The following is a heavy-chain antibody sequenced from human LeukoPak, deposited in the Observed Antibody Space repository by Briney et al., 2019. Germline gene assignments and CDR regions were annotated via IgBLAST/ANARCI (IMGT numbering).Heavy chain of an antibody. V-gene: IGHV4-39*07. D-gene: IGHD2/OR15-2a*01. J-gene: IGHJ6*03. Sequence: SETLSLTCTVSGGSISSSSYYWGWIRQPPGKGLEWTGSIYYSGSTYYNPSLKSRVTISVDTSKNQFSLKLSSVTAADTAVYYCARGVSEDYFYYYYYMDVWGKGTTVTVSS. CDR3: ARGVSEDYFYYYYYMDV. CDR1: GGSISSSSYY. CDR2: IYYSGST.